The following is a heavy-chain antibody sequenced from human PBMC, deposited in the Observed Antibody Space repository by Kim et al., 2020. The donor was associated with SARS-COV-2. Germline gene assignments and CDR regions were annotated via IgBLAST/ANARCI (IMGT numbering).Heavy chain of an antibody. CDR1: GYTFTSYY. D-gene: IGHD3-22*01. J-gene: IGHJ6*02. CDR2: INPSGGST. CDR3: ASEVVKYYYYYYGMDV. Sequence: ASVKVSCKASGYTFTSYYMHWVRQAPGQGLEWMGIINPSGGSTSYAQKFQGRVTMTRDTSTSTVYMELSSLRSEDTAVYYCASEVVKYYYYYYGMDVWGQGTTVTVSS. V-gene: IGHV1-46*01.